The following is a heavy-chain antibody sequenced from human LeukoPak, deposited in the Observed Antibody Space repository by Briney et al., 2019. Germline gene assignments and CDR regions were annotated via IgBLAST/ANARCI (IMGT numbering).Heavy chain of an antibody. Sequence: PGGSLRLSCAASGFTVSSTYVTWVRQAPGKGLEWVSIIYSGGSTYYADSVKGRFTISRDNSKNTLYLQMNSLRAEDTAVYYCATSGGNSLASDYWGQGTLVTVSS. J-gene: IGHJ4*02. CDR2: IYSGGST. D-gene: IGHD4-23*01. CDR1: GFTVSSTY. V-gene: IGHV3-66*01. CDR3: ATSGGNSLASDY.